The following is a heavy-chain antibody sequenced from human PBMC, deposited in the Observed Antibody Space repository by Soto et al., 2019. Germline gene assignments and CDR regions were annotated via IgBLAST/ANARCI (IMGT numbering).Heavy chain of an antibody. Sequence: QVKLVQSGAEGKKPVSSVKVSCKASGGTFNNHAINCVRQAPGQGIEWMGGISPIFGTSNYAQKFQGRVKNTADESIITAYMELSSLSSEHTAIYYCVIGKMREMATNLRYKWFVPWVQGILVTV. CDR1: GGTFNNHA. V-gene: IGHV1-69*01. CDR3: VIGKMREMATNLRYKWFVP. CDR2: ISPIFGTS. D-gene: IGHD5-12*01. J-gene: IGHJ5*02.